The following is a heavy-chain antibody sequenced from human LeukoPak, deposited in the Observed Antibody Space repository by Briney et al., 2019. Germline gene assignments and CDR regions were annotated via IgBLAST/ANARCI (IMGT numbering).Heavy chain of an antibody. Sequence: GGSLRLSCAAAGFPLTSYSINRVRQAPGKGLEWVSSISSGSSYIYIADSLKGRFTVSRDNTKDVVYLEMHSLKAEDPAVYFCARAAVAADIPYYLDFWGQGTLVTVSS. V-gene: IGHV3-21*06. CDR2: ISSGSSYI. J-gene: IGHJ4*02. D-gene: IGHD2-15*01. CDR1: GFPLTSYS. CDR3: ARAAVAADIPYYLDF.